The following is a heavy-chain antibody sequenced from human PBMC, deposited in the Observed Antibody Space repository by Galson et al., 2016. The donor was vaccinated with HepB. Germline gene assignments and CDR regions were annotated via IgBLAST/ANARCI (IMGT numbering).Heavy chain of an antibody. CDR2: ISFDATNK. D-gene: IGHD6-19*01. CDR1: GFTFSSYA. V-gene: IGHV3-30-3*01. J-gene: IGHJ1*01. CDR3: ATDLATTGWYRGDFQS. Sequence: SLRLSCAASGFTFSSYAMHWVRQAPGRGLEWVAAISFDATNKQHTDSVKGRFTISRDNSNKTLYLQMNSLTAEDTAMYYCATDLATTGWYRGDFQSWGRGTLVAVSS.